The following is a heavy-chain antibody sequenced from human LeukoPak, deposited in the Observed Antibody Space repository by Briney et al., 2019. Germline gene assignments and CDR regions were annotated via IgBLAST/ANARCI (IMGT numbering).Heavy chain of an antibody. D-gene: IGHD6-6*01. CDR2: IYHSGST. V-gene: IGHV4-30-2*01. J-gene: IGHJ6*02. CDR3: ARAEYSSSWKPPRYYYGMDV. Sequence: PSETLSLTCAVSGGSISSGGYSWSWIRQPPGKGLEWIGYIYHSGSTYYNPSLKSRVTISVDRSKNQFSLKLSSVTAADTAVYYCARAEYSSSWKPPRYYYGMDVWGQGTTVTVSS. CDR1: GGSISSGGYS.